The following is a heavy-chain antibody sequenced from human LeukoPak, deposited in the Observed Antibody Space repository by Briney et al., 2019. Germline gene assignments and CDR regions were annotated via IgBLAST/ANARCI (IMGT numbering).Heavy chain of an antibody. J-gene: IGHJ2*01. Sequence: KTSETLSLTCTVSGVSISNYYWSWIRQPPGKGLEWVGYIFYSGSTNYNPSLKSRVTISVDTSKNQFSLKLSSVTAADTAVYYRARVYYSSSYDYWYFDLWGRGTLVTVSS. D-gene: IGHD6-13*01. CDR2: IFYSGST. CDR3: ARVYYSSSYDYWYFDL. CDR1: GVSISNYY. V-gene: IGHV4-59*01.